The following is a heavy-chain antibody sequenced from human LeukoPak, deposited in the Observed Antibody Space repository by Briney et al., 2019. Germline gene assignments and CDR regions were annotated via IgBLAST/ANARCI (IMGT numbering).Heavy chain of an antibody. V-gene: IGHV1-69*13. Sequence: SVKVSCKASGGTFSRYSISWVRQAPGQGLEWMGGIIPIFGTANYAQKFQGRVTITADESTSTAYMELSSLRSEDTAVYYCATRRTMVRGVIGRLYYYYGMDVWGQGTTVTVSS. CDR1: GGTFSRYS. D-gene: IGHD3-10*01. CDR2: IIPIFGTA. J-gene: IGHJ6*02. CDR3: ATRRTMVRGVIGRLYYYYGMDV.